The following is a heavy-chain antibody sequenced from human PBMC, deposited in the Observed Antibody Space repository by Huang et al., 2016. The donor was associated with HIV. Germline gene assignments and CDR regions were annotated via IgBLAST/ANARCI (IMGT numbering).Heavy chain of an antibody. J-gene: IGHJ6*02. CDR3: ARRDGMDV. Sequence: QLQLQESGPGLVKPSETLSLTCTVSGGSISSSSYYWGWIRQPPGKGLEWIGSIYYSGSPSYNPSLKSRVTISVDTSKNQFSLKLSSVTAADTAVYYCARRDGMDVWGQGTTVTVSS. CDR2: IYYSGSP. CDR1: GGSISSSSYY. V-gene: IGHV4-39*01.